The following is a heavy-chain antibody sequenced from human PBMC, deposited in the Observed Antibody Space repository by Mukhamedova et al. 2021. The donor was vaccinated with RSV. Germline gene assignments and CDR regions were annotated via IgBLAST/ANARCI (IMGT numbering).Heavy chain of an antibody. CDR3: AVTRGFDY. J-gene: IGHJ4*02. D-gene: IGHD4-23*01. Sequence: TNYSPSFQGHVTISADKSISTAYLQWSSLKASDTATYYCAVTRGFDYWGQGTLVTVSS. V-gene: IGHV5-10-1*01. CDR2: T.